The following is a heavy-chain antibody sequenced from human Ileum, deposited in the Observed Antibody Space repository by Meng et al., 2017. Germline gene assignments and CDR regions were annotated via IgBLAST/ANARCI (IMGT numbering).Heavy chain of an antibody. Sequence: VQRQEPGPGVVKLSGTLPRPCAVDCGSITSDTYWSWVRLPPGKGLGWIGQISHSGSTFYNPSLKSRVTMSVDKSKSQFSLMLTSVTAADTAVYYCARHGGYYQGFWGQGTLVTVSS. CDR2: ISHSGST. D-gene: IGHD4-23*01. J-gene: IGHJ4*02. CDR1: CGSITSDTY. CDR3: ARHGGYYQGF. V-gene: IGHV4-4*02.